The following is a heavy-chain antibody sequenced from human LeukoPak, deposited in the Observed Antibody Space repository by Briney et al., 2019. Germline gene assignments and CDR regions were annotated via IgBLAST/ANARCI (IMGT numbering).Heavy chain of an antibody. CDR1: GFAFSGSA. D-gene: IGHD3-22*01. CDR3: AGSIAMVITFFDS. CDR2: ISHDGSNR. Sequence: GGSLRLSCAASGFAFSGSAIHWVRQAPGKGLEWVAVISHDGSNRYYADSVKGRFTISRDNSNNMINLQINSLTVDDTAIYYCAGSIAMVITFFDSWGPGTLVTVSS. J-gene: IGHJ4*02. V-gene: IGHV3-30*14.